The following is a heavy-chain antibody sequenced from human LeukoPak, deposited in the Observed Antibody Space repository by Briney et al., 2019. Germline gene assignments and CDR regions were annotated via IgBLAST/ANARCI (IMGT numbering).Heavy chain of an antibody. CDR2: INPNSGGT. D-gene: IGHD5-18*01. J-gene: IGHJ4*02. CDR3: ARGDVDTAMVTPDY. V-gene: IGHV1-2*02. CDR1: GYTFTGYY. Sequence: ASVKVFCKASGYTFTGYYMHWVRQAPGQGLEWMGWINPNSGGTNNEQKFQGRVTMTRDTSISTAYMELSRLRFDDTAVYYCARGDVDTAMVTPDYWGQGTLVTVSS.